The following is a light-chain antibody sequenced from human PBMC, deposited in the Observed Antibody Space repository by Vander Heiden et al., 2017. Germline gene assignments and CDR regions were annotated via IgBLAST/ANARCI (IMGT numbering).Light chain of an antibody. Sequence: SSELTPPPSVSVSLGQMARITCPGEPLPKKYAYWYQQKPGQFPVLVIYKDSARPSGIPERFSGSSSGTIVTLTISGVQAEDEADYYCLSADSSGTDVVFGGWTKLTVL. V-gene: IGLV3-16*01. CDR3: LSADSSGTDVV. J-gene: IGLJ2*01. CDR2: KDS. CDR1: PLPKKY.